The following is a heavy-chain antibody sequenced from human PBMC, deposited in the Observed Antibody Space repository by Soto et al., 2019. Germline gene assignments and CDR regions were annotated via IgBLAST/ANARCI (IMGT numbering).Heavy chain of an antibody. CDR3: ANGGTEAGTIRY. J-gene: IGHJ4*02. Sequence: EVQLVESGGGLVKPGGSLRLSCAASGFTFDSYTMNWVSQAPGKGLEWVSSIGPSSNAIYYADSVKGRFTISRDNAKNSLYLQMNSLRGEDTAVYHCANGGTEAGTIRYWGQGTLVTVSS. D-gene: IGHD6-13*01. CDR2: IGPSSNAI. CDR1: GFTFDSYT. V-gene: IGHV3-21*01.